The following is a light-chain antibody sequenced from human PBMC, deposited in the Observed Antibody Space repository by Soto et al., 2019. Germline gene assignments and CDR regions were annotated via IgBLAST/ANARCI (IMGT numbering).Light chain of an antibody. CDR1: SSDVGGYNY. CDR2: EVI. V-gene: IGLV2-8*01. CDR3: SSYAGSNIMV. J-gene: IGLJ2*01. Sequence: QSALTQPPSASGSPGQSVTISCTGTSSDVGGYNYVSWYQQHPGKAPKLIIFEVIKRPSGVPDRFSGSKSGNRASLTVSGLLADDEADYYCSSYAGSNIMVFGGGTQLTVL.